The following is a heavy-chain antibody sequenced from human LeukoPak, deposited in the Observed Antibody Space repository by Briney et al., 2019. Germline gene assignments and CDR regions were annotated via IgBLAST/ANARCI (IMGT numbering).Heavy chain of an antibody. CDR3: TRGQSYCGADCYSD. Sequence: GGSLRLSCAASGFSVSNYYMSWVRQPPGKGLEWVSVMYTGGGRYYGDSVKGRFTISRDNSKNTLFLQMNSLRVGDTALYYCTRGQSYCGADCYSDWGQGTLVTVSS. D-gene: IGHD2-21*02. CDR1: GFSVSNYY. J-gene: IGHJ4*02. CDR2: MYTGGGR. V-gene: IGHV3-66*01.